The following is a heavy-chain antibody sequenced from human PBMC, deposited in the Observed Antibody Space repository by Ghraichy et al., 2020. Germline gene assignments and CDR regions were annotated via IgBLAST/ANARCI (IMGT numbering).Heavy chain of an antibody. D-gene: IGHD2-15*01. CDR2: INWNGGST. Sequence: SCAASGFTFDDYGMSWVRQAPGKGLEWVSGINWNGGSTGYADSVKGRFTISRDNAKNSLYLQMNSLRAEDTALYHCARDGRYCSGGSCYSWFDPWGQGTLVTVSS. V-gene: IGHV3-20*01. J-gene: IGHJ5*02. CDR1: GFTFDDYG. CDR3: ARDGRYCSGGSCYSWFDP.